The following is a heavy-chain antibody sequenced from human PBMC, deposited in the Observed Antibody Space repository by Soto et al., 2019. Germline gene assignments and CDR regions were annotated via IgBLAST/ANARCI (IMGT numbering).Heavy chain of an antibody. V-gene: IGHV3-21*01. CDR3: AREGEGYCSSTSCYGAFDI. CDR2: ISSSSGYI. D-gene: IGHD2-2*01. J-gene: IGHJ3*02. CDR1: GFTFSSYS. Sequence: NPGGSLRLSCAASGFTFSSYSMNWVRQAPGKGLEWVSSISSSSGYIYYADSVKGRFTISRDNAKNSLYLQMNSLRAEDTAVYYCAREGEGYCSSTSCYGAFDIWGQGTMVTV.